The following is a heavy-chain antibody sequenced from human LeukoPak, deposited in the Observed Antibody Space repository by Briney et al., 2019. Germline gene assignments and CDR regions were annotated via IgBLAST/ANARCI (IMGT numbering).Heavy chain of an antibody. J-gene: IGHJ4*02. V-gene: IGHV4-34*01. Sequence: PSETLSLTCAVYGGSFSGYYWSWIRQPLGKGLEWIGEINHSENTDYNPSLKSRVTISVDTSKNQLSLKLSSVTAADTAVYYCARHLRWRTSFSPFDYWGQGTLATVSS. D-gene: IGHD3/OR15-3a*01. CDR2: INHSENT. CDR3: ARHLRWRTSFSPFDY. CDR1: GGSFSGYY.